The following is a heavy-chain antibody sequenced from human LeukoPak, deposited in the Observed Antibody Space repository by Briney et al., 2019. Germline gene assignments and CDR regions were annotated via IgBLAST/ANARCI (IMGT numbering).Heavy chain of an antibody. CDR2: IYYSGST. CDR3: ARRVVAARDDAFDI. CDR1: GGSISSSSYY. D-gene: IGHD2-15*01. J-gene: IGHJ3*02. Sequence: SETLSLTCTVSGGSISSSSYYWGWIRQPPGKGLEWIGSIYYSGSTYYNPSLKSRVTISVDTSKNQFSLKLSPVTAADTAVYYCARRVVAARDDAFDIWGQGTMDTVSS. V-gene: IGHV4-39*01.